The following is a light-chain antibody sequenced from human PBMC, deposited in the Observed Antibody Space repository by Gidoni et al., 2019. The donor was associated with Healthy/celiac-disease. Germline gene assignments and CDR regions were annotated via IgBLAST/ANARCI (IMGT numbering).Light chain of an antibody. J-gene: IGLJ2*01. Sequence: QSALTQPRSVSGSPGPSVTISCTGTSSDVGGYNYVSWYQQHPGKAPKLMIYDVSKRPSGVPDRFSGSKSGNTASLTISGLQAEDEADYYCCSYAGSYTFYVVFGGETKLTVL. CDR3: CSYAGSYTFYVV. CDR2: DVS. V-gene: IGLV2-11*01. CDR1: SSDVGGYNY.